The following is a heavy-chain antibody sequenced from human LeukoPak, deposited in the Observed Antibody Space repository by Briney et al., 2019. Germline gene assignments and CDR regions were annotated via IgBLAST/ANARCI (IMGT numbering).Heavy chain of an antibody. J-gene: IGHJ4*02. D-gene: IGHD1-26*01. Sequence: SETLSLTCAVYGGSFSGYYWSWIRQSPGKGLEWIGEINHSGSTNYNPSLKSRVTISVDTSKNQFSLKLSSVTAADTAVYYCARVQSPSGIFDYWGQGTLVTVSS. CDR3: ARVQSPSGIFDY. CDR1: GGSFSGYY. CDR2: INHSGST. V-gene: IGHV4-34*01.